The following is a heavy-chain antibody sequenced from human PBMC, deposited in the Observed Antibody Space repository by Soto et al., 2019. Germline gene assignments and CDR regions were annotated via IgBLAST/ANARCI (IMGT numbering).Heavy chain of an antibody. CDR3: ARASAPNYDYVWGSYRYFYFDY. J-gene: IGHJ4*02. CDR1: GFTVSSNY. CDR2: IYSGGST. V-gene: IGHV3-53*01. D-gene: IGHD3-16*02. Sequence: SLRLSCAASGFTVSSNYMSWVRQAPGKGLEWVSVIYSGGSTYYADSVKGRFTISRDNSKNTLYLQMNSLRAEDTAVYYCARASAPNYDYVWGSYRYFYFDYWGQGTLVTVSS.